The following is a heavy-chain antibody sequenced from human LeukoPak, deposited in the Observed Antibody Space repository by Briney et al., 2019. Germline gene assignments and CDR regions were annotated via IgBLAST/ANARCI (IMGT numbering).Heavy chain of an antibody. D-gene: IGHD3-3*01. CDR3: ARDQDYDFWSCYYPVDY. CDR1: GFTFSSYW. J-gene: IGHJ4*02. CDR2: IKQDGSEK. Sequence: PGGSLRLSCAASGFTFSSYWMSWVRQAPGKGVEWVANIKQDGSEKYYVDSVKGRFIISRDNANNSLYLQMNSLRAEDTAVYYCARDQDYDFWSCYYPVDYWGQGTLVTVSS. V-gene: IGHV3-7*01.